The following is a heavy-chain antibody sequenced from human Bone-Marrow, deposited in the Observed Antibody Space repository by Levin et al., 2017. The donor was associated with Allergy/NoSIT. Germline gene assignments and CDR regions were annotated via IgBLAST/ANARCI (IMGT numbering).Heavy chain of an antibody. J-gene: IGHJ5*02. CDR1: GYSISSDYY. CDR3: ARLGSRSYRFFDT. D-gene: IGHD3-3*01. CDR2: IHESGTT. Sequence: KPSETLSLTCAVSGYSISSDYYWGWIRQPPGKGLEWIGNIHESGTTKYNPSLKSRVTISVDTSKNQFSLQLNSVTAADTAVYYCARLGSRSYRFFDTWGKGTLVTVSS. V-gene: IGHV4-38-2*01.